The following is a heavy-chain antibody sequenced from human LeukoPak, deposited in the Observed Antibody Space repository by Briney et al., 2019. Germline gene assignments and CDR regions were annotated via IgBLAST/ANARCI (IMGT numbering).Heavy chain of an antibody. J-gene: IGHJ5*02. D-gene: IGHD3-16*02. CDR3: ASGLSYDYVWGSYRS. CDR2: INWNGGST. CDR1: GFTFDDYG. Sequence: GGSLRLSCAASGFTFDDYGMSWVRQAPGKGLEWVSGINWNGGSTGYADSVKGLFTISRDNAKNSLYLQMNSLRAEDTALYYCASGLSYDYVWGSYRSWGQGTLVTVSS. V-gene: IGHV3-20*04.